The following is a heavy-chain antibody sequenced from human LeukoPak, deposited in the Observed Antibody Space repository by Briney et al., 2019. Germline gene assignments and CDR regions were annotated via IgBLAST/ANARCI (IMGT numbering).Heavy chain of an antibody. D-gene: IGHD2-2*01. CDR1: GGSISSSSYY. V-gene: IGHV4-39*02. Sequence: PSETLSLTCTVSGGSISSSSYYWGWIRQPPGKGLEWIGNIYYSGSTYYNPSLKSRVTMSVDTSKSHFSLKLSSVTAADTAVYYCARGYCGTTSCHTRYNWFDPWGQGTLVTVSS. J-gene: IGHJ5*02. CDR3: ARGYCGTTSCHTRYNWFDP. CDR2: IYYSGST.